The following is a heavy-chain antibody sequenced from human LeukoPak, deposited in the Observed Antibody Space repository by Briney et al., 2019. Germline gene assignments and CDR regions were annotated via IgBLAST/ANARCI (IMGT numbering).Heavy chain of an antibody. J-gene: IGHJ4*02. V-gene: IGHV1-69*13. D-gene: IGHD6-19*01. CDR2: IIPIFGTA. Sequence: SVKVSCKASGGTFSSYAISWVRQAPGQGPEWMGGIIPIFGTANYAQKFQGRVTITADESTSTAYMELSSPRSEDTAVYYCARDIAVAGTSGYFDYWGQGTLVTVSS. CDR1: GGTFSSYA. CDR3: ARDIAVAGTSGYFDY.